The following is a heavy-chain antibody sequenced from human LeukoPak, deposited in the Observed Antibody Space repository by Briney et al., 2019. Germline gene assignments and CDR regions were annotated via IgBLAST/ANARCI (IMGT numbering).Heavy chain of an antibody. CDR1: GASISSYY. D-gene: IGHD3-10*01. J-gene: IGHJ4*02. V-gene: IGHV4-59*01. CDR3: ARDRSYYGSGSSGGVFDY. Sequence: SETLSLTCTVSGASISSYYWSWIRQPPGKGLEWIGYIYYSGSTNYNPSLKSRVTISVDTSKNQFSPKLSSVTAADTAVYYCARDRSYYGSGSSGGVFDYWGQGTLVTVSS. CDR2: IYYSGST.